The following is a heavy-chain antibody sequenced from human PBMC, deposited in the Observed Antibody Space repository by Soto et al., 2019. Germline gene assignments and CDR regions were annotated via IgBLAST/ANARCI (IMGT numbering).Heavy chain of an antibody. CDR3: ARVATLTGYAWFDP. J-gene: IGHJ5*02. CDR2: ISAYNGNT. D-gene: IGHD1-20*01. Sequence: ASVNVSWKASGDAFTICGMSWVRQAPGQGLEWMGWISAYNGNTNYAQKLQGRVTMTTDTSTSTAYMELRSLRSDDTAVYYCARVATLTGYAWFDPRGQGTLVTVSS. CDR1: GDAFTICG. V-gene: IGHV1-18*01.